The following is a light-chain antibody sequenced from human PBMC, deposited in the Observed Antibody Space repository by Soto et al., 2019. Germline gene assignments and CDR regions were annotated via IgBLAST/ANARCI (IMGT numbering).Light chain of an antibody. V-gene: IGKV1-5*01. J-gene: IGKJ2*01. CDR1: QTISSW. CDR3: QQTYSTPTYT. CDR2: DAS. Sequence: DIQMTQSPSTLSGSVGDRVAITCRASQTISSWLAWYQQKPGKAPKLLIYDASSLESGVPSRFSGSGSGTEFTLTITSLQPEDFAIYFCQQTYSTPTYTFGQGTKVDI.